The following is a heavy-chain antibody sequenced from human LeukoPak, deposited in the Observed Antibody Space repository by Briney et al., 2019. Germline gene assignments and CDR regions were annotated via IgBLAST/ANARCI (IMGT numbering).Heavy chain of an antibody. J-gene: IGHJ5*02. CDR2: ISQSGTT. CDR1: GVSIRGYY. CDR3: VRHSSGTTYDH. Sequence: SETLSLTCTVSGVSIRGYYWSWLRQPPGKGLEWIAYISQSGTTNYNPSLKSRVTISLDMSKNQFSLNLNSVTAADTAVYYCVRHSSGTTYDHWGQGTLVTVSS. D-gene: IGHD1-7*01. V-gene: IGHV4-59*08.